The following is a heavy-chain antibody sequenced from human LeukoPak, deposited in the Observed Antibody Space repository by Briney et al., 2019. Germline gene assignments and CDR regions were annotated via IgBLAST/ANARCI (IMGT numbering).Heavy chain of an antibody. CDR1: GITLSNYG. V-gene: IGHV3-23*01. Sequence: GGSLRLSCAVSGITLSNYGMSWVRQAPGKGLEWVAGISDRGSRTNYADSVKGRFTISTDHPENTLYLQLNSLRAEDTAVYFCATRGVVIRVILVGFHKEDYYVDSWGQGTLVTVS. CDR2: ISDRGSRT. J-gene: IGHJ4*02. D-gene: IGHD2-21*01. CDR3: ATRGVVIRVILVGFHKEDYYVDS.